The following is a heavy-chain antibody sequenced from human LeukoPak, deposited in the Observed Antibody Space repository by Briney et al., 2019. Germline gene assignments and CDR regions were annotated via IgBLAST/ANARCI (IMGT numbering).Heavy chain of an antibody. Sequence: GGSLRLSCAASGFTFSSYAMSWVRQAPGKRLEWVSVISGSGGSTYYADSVKGRFTISRDNSKNTLYLQMNSLRAEDTAVYYCAKDWYSSSWYPSFDYWGQGTLVTVSS. V-gene: IGHV3-23*01. CDR2: ISGSGGST. J-gene: IGHJ4*02. CDR3: AKDWYSSSWYPSFDY. CDR1: GFTFSSYA. D-gene: IGHD6-13*01.